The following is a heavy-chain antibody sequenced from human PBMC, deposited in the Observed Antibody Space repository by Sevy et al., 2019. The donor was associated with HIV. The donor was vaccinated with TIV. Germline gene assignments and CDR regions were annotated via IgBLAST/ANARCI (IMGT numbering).Heavy chain of an antibody. Sequence: GGSLRLSCAAAGFTFSRYGMHWARQAPGKGLEWVAVISNAGSDKEYAESVKGRFTVSRDNSKDTVYLQMNSLRAEDTAVYYCARNRDDSSALHMDVWGQGTTVTVSS. D-gene: IGHD3-3*01. CDR3: ARNRDDSSALHMDV. J-gene: IGHJ6*01. CDR2: ISNAGSDK. CDR1: GFTFSRYG. V-gene: IGHV3-30*03.